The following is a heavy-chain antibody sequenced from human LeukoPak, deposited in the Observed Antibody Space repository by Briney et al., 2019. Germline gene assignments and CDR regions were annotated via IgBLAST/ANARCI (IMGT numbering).Heavy chain of an antibody. V-gene: IGHV3-23*01. CDR3: AKVLRYYYDSSGYDAFDI. CDR1: RFTFSSYA. J-gene: IGHJ3*02. D-gene: IGHD3-22*01. Sequence: GGSLRLSCAASRFTFSSYAMSWVRQAPGKGLEWVSTISGSGDITYYADSVKGRFTISRDNSKNTLYLQMNSLRAEDTAVYYCAKVLRYYYDSSGYDAFDIWGQGTMVTVSS. CDR2: ISGSGDIT.